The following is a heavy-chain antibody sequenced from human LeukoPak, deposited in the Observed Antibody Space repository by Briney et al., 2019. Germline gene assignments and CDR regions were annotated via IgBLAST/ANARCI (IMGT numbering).Heavy chain of an antibody. J-gene: IGHJ4*02. D-gene: IGHD3-22*01. CDR2: IYYSGST. CDR1: GSSISSSSYY. V-gene: IGHV4-39*01. Sequence: KPSETLSLTCTVSGSSISSSSYYWGWIRQPPGKGLEWIGSIYYSGSTYYNPSLKSRVTISVDTSKNQFSLKLSSVTAADTAVYYCAILPGTYYYDSSGSHLDYWGKGTLVTVFS. CDR3: AILPGTYYYDSSGSHLDY.